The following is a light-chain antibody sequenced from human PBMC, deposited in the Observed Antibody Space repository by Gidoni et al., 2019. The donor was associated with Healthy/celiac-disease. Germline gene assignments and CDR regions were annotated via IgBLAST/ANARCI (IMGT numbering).Light chain of an antibody. CDR2: WAS. CDR1: QSVLYSSNHKNY. Sequence: DIVLTQSPDSLAVSLGERATINCMSSQSVLYSSNHKNYLAWYQQKPGQPPKLLIYWASTRESGVPDRFSGCGSGTDFTLTISSLQAEDVAVYYCQQYYSTPWTFGQXTKVEIK. J-gene: IGKJ1*01. V-gene: IGKV4-1*01. CDR3: QQYYSTPWT.